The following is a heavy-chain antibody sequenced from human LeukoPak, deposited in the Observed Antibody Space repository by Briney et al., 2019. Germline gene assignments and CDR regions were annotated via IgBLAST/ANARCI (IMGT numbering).Heavy chain of an antibody. CDR3: ARVSWFPGTSYYYMDV. D-gene: IGHD1-1*01. CDR2: IYYSGTT. V-gene: IGHV4-59*01. J-gene: IGHJ6*03. CDR1: GGSISSYY. Sequence: ASETLSLTCTVSGGSISSYYWSWIRQPPGKGLELIGYIYYSGTTNYNPSLKSRVTISVDTSDNQFSLNLSSVTAADTAVYYCARVSWFPGTSYYYMDVWGKGTTVTVSS.